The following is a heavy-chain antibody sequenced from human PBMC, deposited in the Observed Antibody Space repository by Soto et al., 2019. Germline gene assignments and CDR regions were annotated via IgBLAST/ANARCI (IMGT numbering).Heavy chain of an antibody. J-gene: IGHJ4*02. CDR3: AKNGGYSFLTGYLDS. V-gene: IGHV3-9*01. Sequence: GGSLRLSCEASGFPFDGYAMHWVRPAPGKGLEWVSGISGNSGSIVYADSVRGRFTISRDNAKNSLYVEMNSLRPEDTAMYYCAKNGGYSFLTGYLDSWGQGTLVTVSS. CDR2: ISGNSGSI. D-gene: IGHD3-9*01. CDR1: GFPFDGYA.